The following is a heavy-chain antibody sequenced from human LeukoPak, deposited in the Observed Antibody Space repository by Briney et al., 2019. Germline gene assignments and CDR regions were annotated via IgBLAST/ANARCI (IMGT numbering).Heavy chain of an antibody. Sequence: SETLSLTCAVYGGFFSGYYWSWIRQPPGKGLEWIGEINHSGSTNYNPSRKSRGTISVDTSKNQLSLMLRSVPAATTAVYYCARASDYWGQGTLVTVSS. CDR1: GGFFSGYY. V-gene: IGHV4-34*01. CDR3: ARASDY. J-gene: IGHJ4*02. CDR2: INHSGST.